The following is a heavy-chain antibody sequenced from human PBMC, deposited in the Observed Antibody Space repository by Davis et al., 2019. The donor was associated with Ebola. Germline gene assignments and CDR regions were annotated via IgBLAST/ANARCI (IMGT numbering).Heavy chain of an antibody. CDR3: AISHMVQVYYYYGMDV. D-gene: IGHD3-10*01. CDR2: IYHSGST. V-gene: IGHV4-34*01. Sequence: SETLSLTCAVYGGSFSGYYWSWIRQPPGKGLEWIGEIYHSGSTNYNPSLKSRVTISVDTSKNQFSLKLSSVTAADTAVYYCAISHMVQVYYYYGMDVWGQGTTVTVSS. CDR1: GGSFSGYY. J-gene: IGHJ6*02.